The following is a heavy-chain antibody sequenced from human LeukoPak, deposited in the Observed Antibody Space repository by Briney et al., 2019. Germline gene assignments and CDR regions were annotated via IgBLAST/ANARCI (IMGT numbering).Heavy chain of an antibody. Sequence: PSETLSLTCTVSGGSISSYYWSWIRQPPGKGLEWIGYIYYSGSTNYNTSLKSRVTISVDTSKNQFSLKLSSVTAADTAVYYCARSPVPYYYDSSGYNWFDPWGQGTLVTVSS. J-gene: IGHJ5*02. D-gene: IGHD3-22*01. CDR3: ARSPVPYYYDSSGYNWFDP. CDR2: IYYSGST. V-gene: IGHV4-59*01. CDR1: GGSISSYY.